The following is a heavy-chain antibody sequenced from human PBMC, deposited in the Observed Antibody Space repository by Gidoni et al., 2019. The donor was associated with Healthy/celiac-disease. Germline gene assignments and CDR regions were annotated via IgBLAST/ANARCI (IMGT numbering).Heavy chain of an antibody. CDR3: ARDRENYYYYGMDV. CDR2: IWYDGSNK. CDR1: GFTFSSYG. J-gene: IGHJ6*02. D-gene: IGHD1-26*01. Sequence: QVQLVESGGGVVQPGRSLSLSCAASGFTFSSYGMHWVRQAPGKGLEWVAVIWYDGSNKYYADSVKGRFTISRDNSKNTLYLQMNSLRAEDTAVYYCARDRENYYYYGMDVWGQGTTVTVSS. V-gene: IGHV3-33*01.